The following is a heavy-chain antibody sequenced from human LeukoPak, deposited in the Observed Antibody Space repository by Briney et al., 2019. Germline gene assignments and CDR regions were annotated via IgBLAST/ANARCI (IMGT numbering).Heavy chain of an antibody. CDR1: GFTVSSNY. D-gene: IGHD6-13*01. J-gene: IGHJ4*02. V-gene: IGHV3-23*01. CDR3: VSEVGQLKD. Sequence: PGGSLRLSCAASGFTVSSNYMTWVRQAPGQGLDWVSVISGNGGSTYYADSVKGRFTISRDNSKSTLYLQMNSLRAEDTAVYYCVSEVGQLKDWGQGTLVTVSS. CDR2: ISGNGGST.